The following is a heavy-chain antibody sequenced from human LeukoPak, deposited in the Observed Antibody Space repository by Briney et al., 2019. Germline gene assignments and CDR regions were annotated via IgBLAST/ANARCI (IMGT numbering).Heavy chain of an antibody. CDR1: GGSISSSNW. D-gene: IGHD3-22*01. J-gene: IGHJ6*03. Sequence: SGTLSLTCAVSGGSISSSNWWSWVRQPPGKGLEWIGEIYHSGSTNYNPSLKSRVTISVGKSKNQFSLKLSSVTAADTAVYYCARRVVEDYYYYYMDVWGKGTTVTVSS. CDR2: IYHSGST. V-gene: IGHV4-4*02. CDR3: ARRVVEDYYYYYMDV.